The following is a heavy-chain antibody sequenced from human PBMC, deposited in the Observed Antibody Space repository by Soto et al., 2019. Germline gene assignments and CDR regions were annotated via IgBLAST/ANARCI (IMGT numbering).Heavy chain of an antibody. CDR2: ISGSGGST. J-gene: IGHJ4*02. D-gene: IGHD5-18*01. CDR3: AKRSGYSYGHLDY. CDR1: GFTFSSYA. V-gene: IGHV3-23*01. Sequence: EVQLLESGGGLVQPGGSLRLSCAASGFTFSSYAMSWVRQAPGKGLEWVSAISGSGGSTYYADSVKGRFTISRDNSKNTLYLQMNSLRAEDRAVYYCAKRSGYSYGHLDYWGQGTLVTVSS.